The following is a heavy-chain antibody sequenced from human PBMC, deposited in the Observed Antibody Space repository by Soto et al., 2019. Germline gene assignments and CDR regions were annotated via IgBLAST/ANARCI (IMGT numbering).Heavy chain of an antibody. CDR2: VWYDGGNK. V-gene: IGHV3-33*01. D-gene: IGHD5-12*01. J-gene: IGHJ6*02. Sequence: QVQLVESGGGVVQPGRSLRLSCAASGFTFSSYGMHWVRQAPGKGLEWVALVWYDGGNKYYADSVKGRFTISRDNSKNTLYLQMNSLRDEDTAVYYCVRAAGYSGHDDVYYYGMDVWGQGTTVSVSS. CDR1: GFTFSSYG. CDR3: VRAAGYSGHDDVYYYGMDV.